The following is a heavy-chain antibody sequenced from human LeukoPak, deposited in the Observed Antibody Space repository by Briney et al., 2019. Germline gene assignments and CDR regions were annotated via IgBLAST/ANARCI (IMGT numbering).Heavy chain of an antibody. V-gene: IGHV4-34*01. J-gene: IGHJ4*02. CDR1: GGSFSGYY. CDR3: AIGGWELPEGYLDS. Sequence: KSSETLSLTCAVYGGSFSGYYWSWVRQPPGKGLEWIGEINHSGSTNYNPSLKSRVIISIDTSKNQFSLKLTSVTAADTSVYYCAIGGWELPEGYLDSWGQGTPVTVAS. CDR2: INHSGST. D-gene: IGHD1-26*01.